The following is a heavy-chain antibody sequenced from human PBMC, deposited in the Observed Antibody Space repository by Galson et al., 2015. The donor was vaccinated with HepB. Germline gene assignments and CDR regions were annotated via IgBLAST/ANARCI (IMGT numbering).Heavy chain of an antibody. CDR2: VNHSGST. CDR3: ARGSDYYASSGYYYAEYHYYGMDV. V-gene: IGHV4-34*01. Sequence: SETLSLTCAVYGGSSSGYYWTWIRQSPGKGLQWIGEVNHSGSTNYNPALRSRVTISVDTSKNQFFLKLSSVTAADTAVYYCARGSDYYASSGYYYAEYHYYGMDVWGQGTTVTVSS. D-gene: IGHD3-22*01. CDR1: GGSSSGYY. J-gene: IGHJ6*02.